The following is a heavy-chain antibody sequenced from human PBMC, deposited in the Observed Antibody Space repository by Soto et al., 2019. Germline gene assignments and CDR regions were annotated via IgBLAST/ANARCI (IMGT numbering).Heavy chain of an antibody. CDR1: GHTYGNFW. CDR2: INSDGSST. CDR3: AREFHEYSSRWSFDY. J-gene: IGHJ4*02. Sequence: GESMILSYAASGHTYGNFWMHLVRQASGKGLVWVSRINSDGSSTSYADSVKCRFTISRDNAKNTLYLQMNSLIAEDTAVYYCAREFHEYSSRWSFDYWGQGT. D-gene: IGHD5-18*01. V-gene: IGHV3-74*01.